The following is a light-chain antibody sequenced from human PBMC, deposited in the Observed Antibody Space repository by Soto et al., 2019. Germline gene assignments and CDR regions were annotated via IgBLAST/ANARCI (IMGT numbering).Light chain of an antibody. CDR2: GAS. CDR1: QSVSSN. V-gene: IGKV3-15*01. J-gene: IGKJ1*01. CDR3: QQYNNWPPWT. Sequence: EIVMTQSPAILSVSPGERATLSCRASQSVSSNLAWYQQKPGQAPRLLIYGASTRATGIPARFSGSGSGTEFTLTIRSLQSEDFAVYYCQQYNNWPPWTFGQGTKVEIK.